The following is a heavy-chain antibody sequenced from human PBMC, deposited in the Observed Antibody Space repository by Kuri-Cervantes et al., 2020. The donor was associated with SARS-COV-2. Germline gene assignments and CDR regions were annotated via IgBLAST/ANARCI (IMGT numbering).Heavy chain of an antibody. Sequence: ASVKVSCKASGYTFSDSYIHWVRQAPGQGLEWMGWIAPNSGGTNYAQKFQGRVTMTRDTSISTAYMELSRLRSDDTAVYYCAREWCGGDCYSYYYYYYMDVWGKGTTVTVSS. D-gene: IGHD2-21*01. J-gene: IGHJ6*03. CDR1: GYTFSDSY. V-gene: IGHV1-2*02. CDR2: IAPNSGGT. CDR3: AREWCGGDCYSYYYYYYMDV.